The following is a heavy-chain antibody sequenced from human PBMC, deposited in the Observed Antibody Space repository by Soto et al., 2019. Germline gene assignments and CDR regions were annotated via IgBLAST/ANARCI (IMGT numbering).Heavy chain of an antibody. CDR2: ISGSGGST. D-gene: IGHD3-10*01. Sequence: QLGGSLRLSCAASGFTFSSYAMSWVRQAPGKGLEWVSAISGSGGSTYYADSVKGRFTISRDNSKNTLYLQMNSLRAEDTAVYYCAKDRSGFGELYLLKFDYWGQGTLVTVSS. CDR1: GFTFSSYA. V-gene: IGHV3-23*01. J-gene: IGHJ4*02. CDR3: AKDRSGFGELYLLKFDY.